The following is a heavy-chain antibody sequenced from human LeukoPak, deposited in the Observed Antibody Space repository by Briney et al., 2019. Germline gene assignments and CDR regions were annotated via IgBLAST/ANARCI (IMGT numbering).Heavy chain of an antibody. CDR2: IKQDGGET. J-gene: IGHJ4*02. CDR1: GFTFSSYW. V-gene: IGHV3-7*01. Sequence: GGSLRLSCAASGFTFSSYWMSWVRQAPGKGLEWVANIKQDGGETFYVDSVKGRFTISRDNAKNSLYLQMNSLRAEDTAVYYCAREDHSNYNYWGQGTLVAVSS. CDR3: AREDHSNYNY. D-gene: IGHD4-11*01.